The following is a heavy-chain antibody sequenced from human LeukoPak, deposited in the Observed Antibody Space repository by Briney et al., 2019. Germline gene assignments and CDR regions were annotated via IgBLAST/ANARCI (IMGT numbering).Heavy chain of an antibody. J-gene: IGHJ5*02. Sequence: SVKVSCKASGGTFSSYAISWVRQAPGQGLEWMGGIIPIFGTANYAQKFQGRVTITADESTNTAYMELSGLRSEDTAVYYCARDAWFGELSPPGYNWFDPWGQGTLVTVSS. V-gene: IGHV1-69*13. CDR1: GGTFSSYA. D-gene: IGHD3-10*01. CDR3: ARDAWFGELSPPGYNWFDP. CDR2: IIPIFGTA.